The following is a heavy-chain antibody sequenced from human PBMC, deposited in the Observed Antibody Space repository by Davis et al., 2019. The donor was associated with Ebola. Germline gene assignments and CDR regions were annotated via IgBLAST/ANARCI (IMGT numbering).Heavy chain of an antibody. D-gene: IGHD3-22*01. V-gene: IGHV3-23*01. CDR2: ISYSGGST. CDR3: AKAGVVVNGGLDY. J-gene: IGHJ4*02. CDR1: GFTFTTYA. Sequence: GGSLRLSCAASGFTFTTYALSWVRQAPGQGLEWVSTISYSGGSTYYADSVKGRFTISRDNSKNTLYLQMNSLRAEDTAVYYCAKAGVVVNGGLDYWGQGTLVTVSS.